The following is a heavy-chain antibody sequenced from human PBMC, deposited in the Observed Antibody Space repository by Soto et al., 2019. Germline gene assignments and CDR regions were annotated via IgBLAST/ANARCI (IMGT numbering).Heavy chain of an antibody. V-gene: IGHV3-21*01. CDR1: GFTFSSYS. D-gene: IGHD2-2*02. Sequence: GGSLRLSCAASGFTFSSYSMNWVRQAPGKGLEWVSSISSSGSYIYYADSVKGRFTISRDNAKNSLYLKMNSLRAEDTAVYYCARDQDIVVVPAAIVTFDYWGQGTLVTVSS. CDR2: ISSSGSYI. J-gene: IGHJ4*02. CDR3: ARDQDIVVVPAAIVTFDY.